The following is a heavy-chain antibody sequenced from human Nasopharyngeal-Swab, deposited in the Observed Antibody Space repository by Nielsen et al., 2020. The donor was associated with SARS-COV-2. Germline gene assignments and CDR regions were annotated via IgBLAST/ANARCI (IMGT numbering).Heavy chain of an antibody. Sequence: GGSLRLSCAASGFSFSDYYMGWIRQAPGKGLEWVSYITPSGGTIYYADSVKGRFTISRDNAKNSLYLQVNGLRAEDTAVYYCARRLPTAMVFDYWGQGTLVTVSS. V-gene: IGHV3-11*01. CDR2: ITPSGGTI. J-gene: IGHJ4*02. CDR1: GFSFSDYY. CDR3: ARRLPTAMVFDY. D-gene: IGHD5-18*01.